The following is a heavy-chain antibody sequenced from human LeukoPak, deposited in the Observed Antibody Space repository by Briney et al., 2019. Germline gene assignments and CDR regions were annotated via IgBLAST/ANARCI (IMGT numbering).Heavy chain of an antibody. D-gene: IGHD6-13*01. CDR2: IDHSGST. J-gene: IGHJ4*02. CDR1: GGSISSSNW. V-gene: IGHV4-4*02. Sequence: PSGTLSLTCAVSGGSISSSNWWSWVHQPPGKGLEWIGEIDHSGSTNYNPSLKSRVTISVDKSKNQFSLKLSSVTAADTAVYYCASDCDTSSSSRYRYYFDYWGQGTLVTVSS. CDR3: ASDCDTSSSSRYRYYFDY.